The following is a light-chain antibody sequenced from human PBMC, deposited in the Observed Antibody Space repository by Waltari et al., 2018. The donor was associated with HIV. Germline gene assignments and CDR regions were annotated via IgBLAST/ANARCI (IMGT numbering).Light chain of an antibody. J-gene: IGLJ2*01. CDR1: RGDVGGYDY. CDR3: CSYTGTYTSVV. Sequence: QSALTQPRSVSGSPALSVTISCPGTRGDVGGYDYFSEYQQHPGKAPKLMIYGITTTPSGVPDRLSGSKSGNTASLTISGLQAEDEAEYYCCSYTGTYTSVVFGGGTKLTVL. CDR2: GIT. V-gene: IGLV2-11*01.